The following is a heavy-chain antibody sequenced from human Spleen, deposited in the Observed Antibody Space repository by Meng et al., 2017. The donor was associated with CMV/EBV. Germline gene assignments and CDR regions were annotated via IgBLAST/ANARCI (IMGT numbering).Heavy chain of an antibody. CDR1: GGSISSGGYY. J-gene: IGHJ5*02. CDR3: ARWYYDFWSGYYGNWFDP. D-gene: IGHD3-3*01. Sequence: SETLSLTCTVSGGSISSGGYYWSWIRQHPGKGLEWIGYIYYSGSTYYNPSLKSRVTISVDTSKNQFSLKLSTVTAADTAVYYCARWYYDFWSGYYGNWFDPWGQGTLVTVSS. V-gene: IGHV4-31*03. CDR2: IYYSGST.